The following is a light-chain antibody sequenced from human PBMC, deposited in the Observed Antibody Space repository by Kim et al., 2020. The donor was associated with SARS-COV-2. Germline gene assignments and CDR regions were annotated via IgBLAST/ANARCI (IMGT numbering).Light chain of an antibody. CDR3: HTCDSGSQV. J-gene: IGLJ2*01. CDR1: SGSIAIGG. Sequence: GKTETHSCSRSSGSIAIGGVQWYQPRPGSVPSTVLYENNEIPSGVPDRVSGSSDSSCNTASLTISGLKPEDEADYYCHTCDSGSQVFGGGTQLTVL. V-gene: IGLV6-57*03. CDR2: ENN.